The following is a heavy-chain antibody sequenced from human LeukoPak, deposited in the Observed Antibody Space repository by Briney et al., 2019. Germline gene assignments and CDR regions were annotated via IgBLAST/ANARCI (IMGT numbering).Heavy chain of an antibody. Sequence: ASVKVSCKASGYTFTSYGISWVRQAPGQGLEWMGWISAYNGNTNYAQKLQGRVTMTTDTSTSTAYMELRSLRSDDTAVYYCARVNCSSTSCYTRGGPGNWFDPWGQGTLVTVSS. D-gene: IGHD2-2*02. V-gene: IGHV1-18*01. J-gene: IGHJ5*02. CDR2: ISAYNGNT. CDR3: ARVNCSSTSCYTRGGPGNWFDP. CDR1: GYTFTSYG.